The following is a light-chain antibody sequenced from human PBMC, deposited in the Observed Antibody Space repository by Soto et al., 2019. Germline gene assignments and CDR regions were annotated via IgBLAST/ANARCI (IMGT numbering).Light chain of an antibody. CDR1: SSDVGSYNR. Sequence: QSALTQPPSVSGFPGQSVTISCTGTSSDVGSYNRVSWYQQPPGTAPKLMIYEVSNRPSGVPDRFSGSKSGNTASLTISGLQVEDEADYYCSSFTSSSTYVFGTGTKVTVL. J-gene: IGLJ1*01. CDR3: SSFTSSSTYV. V-gene: IGLV2-18*02. CDR2: EVS.